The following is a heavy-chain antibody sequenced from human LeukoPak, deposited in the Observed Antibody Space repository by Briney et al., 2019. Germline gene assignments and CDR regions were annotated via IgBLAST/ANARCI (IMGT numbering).Heavy chain of an antibody. J-gene: IGHJ4*02. Sequence: GGSLRLSCAASGFTVSSNYMSWVRQAPGKGLEWVSVIYSGGSTYYADSVKGRFTISRDNSKNTLYLQMNSLRAEDTAVYYCARATGRYSPFFDYWGQGILVTVSS. CDR1: GFTVSSNY. CDR3: ARATGRYSPFFDY. V-gene: IGHV3-53*01. D-gene: IGHD1-26*01. CDR2: IYSGGST.